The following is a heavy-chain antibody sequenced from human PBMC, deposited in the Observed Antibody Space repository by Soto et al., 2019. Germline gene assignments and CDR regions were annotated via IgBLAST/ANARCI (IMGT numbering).Heavy chain of an antibody. CDR1: GFTFSSYA. D-gene: IGHD3-16*01. Sequence: GGSLRLSCAASGFTFSSYAMSWVRQAPGKGLEWVSAISGSGGSTYYADSVKGRFTISRDNSKNTLYLQMISLRAEDTAVYYCAKGPSGGFGGPARGSYYMDVWGKGTTVTVSS. CDR3: AKGPSGGFGGPARGSYYMDV. V-gene: IGHV3-23*01. CDR2: ISGSGGST. J-gene: IGHJ6*03.